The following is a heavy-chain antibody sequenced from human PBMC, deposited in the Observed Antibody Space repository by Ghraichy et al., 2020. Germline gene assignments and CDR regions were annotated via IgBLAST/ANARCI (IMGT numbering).Heavy chain of an antibody. CDR2: IYYSGST. CDR3: ARVYFGVWVAPEAVFDY. CDR1: GGSISSYY. J-gene: IGHJ4*02. Sequence: SETLSLTCTVSGGSISSYYWSWIRQPPGKGLEWIGYIYYSGSTNYNPSLKSRVTISVDTSKNQFSLKLSSVTAADTAVYYCARVYFGVWVAPEAVFDYWGQGTLVTVSS. V-gene: IGHV4-59*01. D-gene: IGHD3-16*01.